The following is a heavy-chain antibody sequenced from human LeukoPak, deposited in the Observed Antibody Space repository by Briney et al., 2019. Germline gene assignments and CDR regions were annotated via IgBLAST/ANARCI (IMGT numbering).Heavy chain of an antibody. CDR3: VRDRSGYAYFDY. CDR2: IYYSGST. D-gene: IGHD3-3*01. Sequence: PSETLSLTCTVSGGSISSSSYYWGWIRQPPGKGLEWIGSIYYSGSTYYNPSLKSRVTISVDTSKNQFSLKLSSVTAADTAVYYCVRDRSGYAYFDYWGRGTLVTVSS. J-gene: IGHJ4*02. CDR1: GGSISSSSYY. V-gene: IGHV4-39*07.